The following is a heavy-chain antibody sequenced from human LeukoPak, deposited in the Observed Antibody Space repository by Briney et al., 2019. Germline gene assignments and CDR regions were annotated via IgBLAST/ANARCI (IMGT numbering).Heavy chain of an antibody. Sequence: GGSLRLSCAASGFTFNIYSMSWVRQAPGKGLVWVSAISGSGGSTYYADSVKGRFTISRENSKNTLYLQMNSLRAGDTAVYYCAKLYRAVTGMFFDYWGQGTLVTVSS. CDR3: AKLYRAVTGMFFDY. V-gene: IGHV3-23*01. D-gene: IGHD6-19*01. CDR2: ISGSGGST. J-gene: IGHJ4*02. CDR1: GFTFNIYS.